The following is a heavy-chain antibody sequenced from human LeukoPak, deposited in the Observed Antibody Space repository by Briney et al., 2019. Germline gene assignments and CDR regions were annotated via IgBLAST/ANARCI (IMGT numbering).Heavy chain of an antibody. CDR2: INHSGST. CDR1: GGSFSGDY. Sequence: PSETLSLTCVVYGGSFSGDYWSWIRQPPGKGLEWMGEINHSGSTNYNPSLKSRVTISIDTSKNQFSLKLSSVTAADTAVYYCARGSGVTIFGVVKRENAFDIWGQGTMVTVSS. D-gene: IGHD3-3*01. J-gene: IGHJ3*02. CDR3: ARGSGVTIFGVVKRENAFDI. V-gene: IGHV4-34*01.